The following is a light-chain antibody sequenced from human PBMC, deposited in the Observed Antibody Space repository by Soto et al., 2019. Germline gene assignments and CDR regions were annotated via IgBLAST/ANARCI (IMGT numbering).Light chain of an antibody. CDR1: GSDVGGYKY. CDR3: SSYASSSPFV. Sequence: QSVLTHPASVSGSPGQSITISCTGTGSDVGGYKYVSWYQQLPGKAPKLMIYDVSYRPSGVSDRFSGSKSGNTASLIISGLQAEDEADYYCSSYASSSPFVFGTGTKVTVL. J-gene: IGLJ1*01. V-gene: IGLV2-14*01. CDR2: DVS.